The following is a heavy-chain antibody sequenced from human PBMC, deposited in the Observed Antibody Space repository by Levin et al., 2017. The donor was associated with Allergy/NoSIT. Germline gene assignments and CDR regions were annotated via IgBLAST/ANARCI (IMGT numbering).Heavy chain of an antibody. CDR1: GFTFDDYG. J-gene: IGHJ3*02. CDR3: ARLTGYSSGWYGGDAFDI. D-gene: IGHD6-19*01. Sequence: GESLKISCAASGFTFDDYGMSWVRQAPGKGLEWVSGINWNGGSTGYADSVKGRFTISRDNAKNSLYLQMNSLRAEDTALYHCARLTGYSSGWYGGDAFDIWGQGTMVTVSS. V-gene: IGHV3-20*01. CDR2: INWNGGST.